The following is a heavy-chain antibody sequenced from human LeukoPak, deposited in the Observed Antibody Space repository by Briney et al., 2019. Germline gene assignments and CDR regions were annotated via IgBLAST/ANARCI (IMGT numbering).Heavy chain of an antibody. Sequence: SVKVSCKASGGTFSSYAISWVRQAPGQGLEWMGGIIPIFGTANYAQKFQGRVTITADKSTSTAYMELSRLRSDDTAVYYCARTVSSSWYLMPTYYYYYYYMDVWGKGTTVTVSS. V-gene: IGHV1-69*06. CDR2: IIPIFGTA. CDR1: GGTFSSYA. J-gene: IGHJ6*03. D-gene: IGHD6-13*01. CDR3: ARTVSSSWYLMPTYYYYYYYMDV.